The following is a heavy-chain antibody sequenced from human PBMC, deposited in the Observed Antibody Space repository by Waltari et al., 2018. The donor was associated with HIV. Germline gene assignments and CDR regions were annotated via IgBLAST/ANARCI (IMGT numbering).Heavy chain of an antibody. Sequence: QLLLRESGPGLVRPPETLSLTCTVTGPSISSRPSYCGWVRQPPGKGLEWIVSTMYSGSTYNNPSLKSRVAISVDTSRNQFSLNLTSVTAADTALYYCARHDGTSYYFGSDMNPRPFSFWFASWGQGILVTVSS. J-gene: IGHJ5*01. D-gene: IGHD3-10*01. CDR3: ARHDGTSYYFGSDMNPRPFSFWFAS. CDR2: TMYSGST. CDR1: GPSISSRPSY. V-gene: IGHV4-39*01.